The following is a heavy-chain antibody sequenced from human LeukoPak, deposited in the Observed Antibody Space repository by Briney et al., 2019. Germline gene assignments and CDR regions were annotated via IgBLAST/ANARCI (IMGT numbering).Heavy chain of an antibody. V-gene: IGHV3-11*01. D-gene: IGHD3-10*01. CDR3: ARVLLWFGELWFDP. Sequence: GGSLRLSCAASGSTFSDYYMSWIRQAPGKGLEWVSYISSSGSTIYYADSVKGRFTISRDNAKNPLYLQMNSLRAEDTAVYYCARVLLWFGELWFDPWGQGTLVTVSS. CDR2: ISSSGSTI. J-gene: IGHJ5*02. CDR1: GSTFSDYY.